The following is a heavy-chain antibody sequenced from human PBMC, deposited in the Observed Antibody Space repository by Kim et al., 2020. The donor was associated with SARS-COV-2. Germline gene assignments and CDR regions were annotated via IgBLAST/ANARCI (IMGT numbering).Heavy chain of an antibody. D-gene: IGHD6-19*01. CDR1: GFTFSSYA. J-gene: IGHJ4*02. CDR2: ISGSGGST. Sequence: GGSLRLSCAASGFTFSSYAMSWVRQAPGKGLEWVSAISGSGGSTYYADSVKGRFTISRDNSKNTLYLQMNSLRAEDTAVYYCAEHSSGWYFLYWGQGTLVTVSS. CDR3: AEHSSGWYFLY. V-gene: IGHV3-23*01.